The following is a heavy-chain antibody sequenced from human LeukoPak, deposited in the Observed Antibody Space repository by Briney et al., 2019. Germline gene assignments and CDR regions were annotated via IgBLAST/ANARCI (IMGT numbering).Heavy chain of an antibody. CDR3: ARELHHDFWSGYYPAYYFDY. Sequence: PGGSLRLSCAASGFTFSSYWMSWVRQAPGKGLEWVANKKQDRSEKYYVDSVKGRFTISRDNAKNSLYLQMNSLRAEDTAVYYCARELHHDFWSGYYPAYYFDYWGQGTLVTVSS. V-gene: IGHV3-7*01. J-gene: IGHJ4*02. CDR1: GFTFSSYW. D-gene: IGHD3-3*01. CDR2: KKQDRSEK.